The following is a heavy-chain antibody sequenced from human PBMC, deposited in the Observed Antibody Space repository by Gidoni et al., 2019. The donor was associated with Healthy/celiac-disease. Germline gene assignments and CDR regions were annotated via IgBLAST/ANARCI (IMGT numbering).Heavy chain of an antibody. Sequence: QVQLVESGGGLVKPGGSLRLSCAASGFTFSYYYMSWIRQAPGKGLEWVSYISSSSSYTNYADSVKGRFTISRDNAKNSLYLQMNSLRAEDTAVYYCARGHNYDSSGYPLEYYYYGMDVWGQGTTVTVSS. J-gene: IGHJ6*02. CDR2: ISSSSSYT. V-gene: IGHV3-11*05. CDR3: ARGHNYDSSGYPLEYYYYGMDV. CDR1: GFTFSYYY. D-gene: IGHD3-22*01.